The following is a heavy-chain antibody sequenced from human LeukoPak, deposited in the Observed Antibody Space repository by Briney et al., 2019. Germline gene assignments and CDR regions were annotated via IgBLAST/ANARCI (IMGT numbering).Heavy chain of an antibody. D-gene: IGHD3-10*01. J-gene: IGHJ4*02. CDR1: GFTFSGYA. Sequence: GGSLRLSCAASGFTFSGYAMHWVRQAPGKGLEWVAVISYDGSNKYYADSVKGRFTISRDNSKNTLYLQMNSLRAEDTAVYYCAKDLGTYYYGSGFDYWGQGTLVTVSS. V-gene: IGHV3-30*04. CDR2: ISYDGSNK. CDR3: AKDLGTYYYGSGFDY.